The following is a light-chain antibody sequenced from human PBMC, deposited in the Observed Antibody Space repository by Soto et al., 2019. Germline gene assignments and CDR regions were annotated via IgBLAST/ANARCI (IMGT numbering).Light chain of an antibody. J-gene: IGLJ1*01. CDR2: EVN. CDR1: SSDIGVYNY. CDR3: ATWDDNLNGYV. V-gene: IGLV2-14*01. Sequence: QSALTQPASVSGSPGQSITFSCTGTSSDIGVYNYVSWYQQHPGKAPKLMIYEVNNRPSGVSNRFSGSKSGTSASLAISGLQSGDEADYYCATWDDNLNGYVFGTGTKLTVL.